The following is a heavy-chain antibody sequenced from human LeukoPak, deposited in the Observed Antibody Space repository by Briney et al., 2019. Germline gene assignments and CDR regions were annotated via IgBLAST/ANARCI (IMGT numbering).Heavy chain of an antibody. V-gene: IGHV3-23*01. CDR1: GFTFSTYT. D-gene: IGHD1-14*01. CDR2: ISGSGGTT. J-gene: IGHJ6*02. Sequence: PGGSLRLSCVASGFTFSTYTMNWIRQAPGKGLEWVSVISGSGGTTYYADSVKGRFTISRDSSKNTLYLQMNSLRAEDTAVYYCAKVSGGGLYYDGMDVWGQGTTVTVSS. CDR3: AKVSGGGLYYDGMDV.